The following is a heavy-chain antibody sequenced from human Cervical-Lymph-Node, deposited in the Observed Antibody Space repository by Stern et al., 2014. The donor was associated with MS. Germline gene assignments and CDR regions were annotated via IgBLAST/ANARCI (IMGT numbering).Heavy chain of an antibody. V-gene: IGHV1-2*06. Sequence: QVQLVQSGAEVKKPGASGKVSCKASGNTFSDHYFHWLRQAPGQGLEWMGRIDPESGGTKYGPKFQGRLTMTRDTSISSVYMELDRLTSDDSALYFCARQRVIAMVDDAFDIWGQGTRVTVSS. CDR2: IDPESGGT. CDR3: ARQRVIAMVDDAFDI. D-gene: IGHD3-22*01. CDR1: GNTFSDHY. J-gene: IGHJ3*02.